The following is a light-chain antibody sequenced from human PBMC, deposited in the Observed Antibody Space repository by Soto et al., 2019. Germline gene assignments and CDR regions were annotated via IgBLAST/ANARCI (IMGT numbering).Light chain of an antibody. Sequence: ETVMTQSPATLSVSPGERVTLSCRASRSVSSNLAWYQQKLGQAPRLLIYAASTRATDIPARFSGSGSGTDFTLTISSLQSEDFAVYYCQQYDNWPPWTFGQGTKVEIK. CDR2: AAS. CDR3: QQYDNWPPWT. V-gene: IGKV3-15*01. J-gene: IGKJ1*01. CDR1: RSVSSN.